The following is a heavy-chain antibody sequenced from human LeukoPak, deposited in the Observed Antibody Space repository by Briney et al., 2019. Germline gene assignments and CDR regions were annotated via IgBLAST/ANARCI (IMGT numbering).Heavy chain of an antibody. Sequence: GASVKVSCKASGYTFTGYYMHWVRQAPGQGLEWMGWINPNSGGTNYAQKFQGRVTMTRDTSISTAYMELSRLRPDDTAVYYCARGSITMVRGFVDYWGQGTLVTVSS. CDR1: GYTFTGYY. CDR2: INPNSGGT. D-gene: IGHD3-10*01. V-gene: IGHV1-2*02. J-gene: IGHJ4*02. CDR3: ARGSITMVRGFVDY.